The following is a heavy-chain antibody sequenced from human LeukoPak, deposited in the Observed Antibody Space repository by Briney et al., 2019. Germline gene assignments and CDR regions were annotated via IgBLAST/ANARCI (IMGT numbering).Heavy chain of an antibody. CDR1: GGSINSGDYY. V-gene: IGHV4-30-4*08. CDR2: IYYSGTI. CDR3: ARVDSSGWTPDWYFDL. J-gene: IGHJ2*01. Sequence: SQTLSLTCTVSGGSINSGDYYWSWIRQPPGKGLEWIGYIYYSGTIYYNPSLKSRITISVDTSKNQFSLKLSSVTAADTAVYYCARVDSSGWTPDWYFDLWGRGTLVTVSS. D-gene: IGHD6-19*01.